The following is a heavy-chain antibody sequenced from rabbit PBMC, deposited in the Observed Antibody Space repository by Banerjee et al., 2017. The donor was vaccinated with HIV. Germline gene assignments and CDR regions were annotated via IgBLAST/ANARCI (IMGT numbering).Heavy chain of an antibody. CDR3: ARDLAGVIGWNFNL. J-gene: IGHJ4*01. Sequence: QEQLEESGGDLVKPEGSLTLTCTASGFSFSSGCWICWVRQAPGKGLEWIACIYGGRSGSTYYASWAKGRFTISKPSSTTVTLQMTSLTAADTATYFCARDLAGVIGWNFNLWGPGTLVTVS. CDR2: IYGGRSGST. CDR1: GFSFSSGCW. V-gene: IGHV1S45*01. D-gene: IGHD4-1*01.